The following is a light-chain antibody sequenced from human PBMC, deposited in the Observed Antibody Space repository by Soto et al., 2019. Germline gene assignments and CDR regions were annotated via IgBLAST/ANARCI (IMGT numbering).Light chain of an antibody. CDR1: SSDVGGYNY. Sequence: QSALPQPASVSGSPGQSITISCTGTSSDVGGYNYVSWYQQHPGKAPKLMIYDVSNRPSGVSNRFSGSKSGNTASLTISGLQAEDEADYYCNSYTSSNIFYVFGTGTKVTVL. CDR3: NSYTSSNIFYV. J-gene: IGLJ1*01. V-gene: IGLV2-14*01. CDR2: DVS.